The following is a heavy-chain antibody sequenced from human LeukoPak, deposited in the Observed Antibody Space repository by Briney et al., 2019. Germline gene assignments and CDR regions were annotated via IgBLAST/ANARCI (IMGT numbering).Heavy chain of an antibody. CDR3: ARGRAIAFGNDWFDP. V-gene: IGHV3-74*01. CDR1: GFTFSSYW. D-gene: IGHD4-23*01. J-gene: IGHJ5*02. CDR2: INSEGSST. Sequence: GGSLRLSCAASGFTFSSYWMHWVRQAPGKGLVWVSRINSEGSSTDYADSVKGRFTISRDNAKNTLYVQMNSLRAEDTAVYYCARGRAIAFGNDWFDPWGQGTLVTVSS.